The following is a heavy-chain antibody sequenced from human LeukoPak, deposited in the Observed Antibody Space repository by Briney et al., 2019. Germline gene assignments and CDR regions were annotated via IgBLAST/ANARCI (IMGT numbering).Heavy chain of an antibody. J-gene: IGHJ4*02. CDR3: ARDSGGSGRDGIDY. V-gene: IGHV1-18*01. CDR2: ISAYNGNT. CDR1: GYTFTSYG. D-gene: IGHD1-14*01. Sequence: ASVKVSCKASGYTFTSYGISWVRQAPGQGLEWMGWISAYNGNTNYARKLQGRVTMTTDTSTSTAYMELRSLRSDDTAVYYCARDSGGSGRDGIDYWGQGTLVTVSS.